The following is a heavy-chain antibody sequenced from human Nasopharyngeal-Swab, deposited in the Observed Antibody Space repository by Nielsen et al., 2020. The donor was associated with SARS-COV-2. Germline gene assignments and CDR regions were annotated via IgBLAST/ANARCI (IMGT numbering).Heavy chain of an antibody. CDR3: AREYSGSYLGVDY. CDR1: GFTFSDYY. CDR2: ISSSSSYT. D-gene: IGHD1-26*01. J-gene: IGHJ4*02. Sequence: GESLKISCAASGFTFSDYYMSWIRQAPGKGLEWVSYISSSSSYTNYADSVKGRLTISRDNAKNSLYLQMNSLRAEDTAVYYCAREYSGSYLGVDYWGQGTLVTVSS. V-gene: IGHV3-11*06.